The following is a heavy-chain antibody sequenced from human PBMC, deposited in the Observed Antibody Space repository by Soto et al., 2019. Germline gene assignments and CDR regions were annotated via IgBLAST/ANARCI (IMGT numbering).Heavy chain of an antibody. Sequence: GGSVRLSCAASGFTFSSYGMHWVRQAPGKGLEWVAVISYDGSNKYYADSVKGRFTISRDNSKNTLYLQMNSLRAEDTAVYYCAKGGLYYYDSSGYYNWYYYGMDVWGQGTTVTVSS. J-gene: IGHJ6*02. D-gene: IGHD3-22*01. V-gene: IGHV3-30*18. CDR1: GFTFSSYG. CDR2: ISYDGSNK. CDR3: AKGGLYYYDSSGYYNWYYYGMDV.